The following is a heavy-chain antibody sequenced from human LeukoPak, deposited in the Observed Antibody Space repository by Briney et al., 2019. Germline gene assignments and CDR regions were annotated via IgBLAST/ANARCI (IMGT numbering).Heavy chain of an antibody. J-gene: IGHJ6*03. CDR2: IYSGGST. V-gene: IGHV3-66*02. CDR3: ASPGNYFYYYNLDV. Sequence: PGGSLRLSCAASGFTVSKNYMSWVRQAPGKGLEWVSIIYSGGSTYYADSVKGRFTISRDNSKNTLYLQMNSLRTEDTAVYYCASPGNYFYYYNLDVWGKGTTVTLSS. CDR1: GFTVSKNY.